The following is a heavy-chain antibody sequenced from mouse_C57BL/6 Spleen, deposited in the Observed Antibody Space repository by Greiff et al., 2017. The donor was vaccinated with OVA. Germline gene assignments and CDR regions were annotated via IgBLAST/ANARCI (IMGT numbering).Heavy chain of an antibody. V-gene: IGHV1-52*01. CDR1: GYTFTSYW. CDR3: ARSGGYYVGPYFDY. J-gene: IGHJ2*01. D-gene: IGHD2-3*01. Sequence: QVQLQQPGAELVRPGSSVKLSCKASGYTFTSYWMHWVKQRPIQGLEWIGNIDPSDSETHYNQKFKDKATLTVDKSSSTAYMQLSSLTSEDSAVYYCARSGGYYVGPYFDYWGQGTTLTVSS. CDR2: IDPSDSET.